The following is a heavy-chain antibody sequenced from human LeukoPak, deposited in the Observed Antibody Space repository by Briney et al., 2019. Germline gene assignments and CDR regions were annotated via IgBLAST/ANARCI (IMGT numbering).Heavy chain of an antibody. Sequence: PGGSLRLSCVASGFTFSSYSMNWVRQAPGKGLEWVSSISSSSYTYYADSVKGRFTISRDNAKKSLYLQMSSLRAEDTAVYFCARDSPYSSSWYHDAFDIWGQGTMVTVSS. CDR2: ISSSSYT. D-gene: IGHD6-13*01. J-gene: IGHJ3*02. CDR3: ARDSPYSSSWYHDAFDI. CDR1: GFTFSSYS. V-gene: IGHV3-21*01.